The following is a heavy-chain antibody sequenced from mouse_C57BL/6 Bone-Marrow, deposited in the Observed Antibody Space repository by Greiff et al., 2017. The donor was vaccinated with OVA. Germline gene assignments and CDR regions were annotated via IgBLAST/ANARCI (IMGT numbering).Heavy chain of an antibody. Sequence: EVKLVEAGGGLVKPGGSLKLSCAASGFTFSDYGLHWVRQAPEKGLEWVAYISSGSSTIYYADTVKGRFTISRDNAKNTLFLQMTSLRSEDTAMYYCAPYAMDYWGQGTSVTVSS. CDR3: APYAMDY. CDR1: GFTFSDYG. J-gene: IGHJ4*01. V-gene: IGHV5-17*01. CDR2: ISSGSSTI.